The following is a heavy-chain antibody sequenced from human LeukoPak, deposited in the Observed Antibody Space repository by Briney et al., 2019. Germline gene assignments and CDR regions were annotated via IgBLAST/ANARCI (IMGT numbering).Heavy chain of an antibody. CDR2: ISGSGGST. D-gene: IGHD2-15*01. CDR1: GFTFSSYA. Sequence: PGGSLRLPCAASGFTFSSYAMSWVRQAPGKGLEWVSAISGSGGSTYYADSVKGRFTISRDNSKNTLYLQMNSLRAEDTAVYYCAKKDEEIVVVAAFDYWGQGTLVTVSS. V-gene: IGHV3-23*01. J-gene: IGHJ4*02. CDR3: AKKDEEIVVVAAFDY.